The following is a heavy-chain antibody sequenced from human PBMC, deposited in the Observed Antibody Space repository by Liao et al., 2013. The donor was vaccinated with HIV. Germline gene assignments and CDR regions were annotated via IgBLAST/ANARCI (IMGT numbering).Heavy chain of an antibody. CDR2: VFYSGST. D-gene: IGHD3-22*01. V-gene: IGHV4-39*07. Sequence: QVQLQESGPGLVKPSETLSLTCTVSGGSINGSDYYWGWIRQPPGKGLEWIGSVFYSGSTYYNASLKSRVTISVDTSKNQFSLKLTSVTAADAAIYFCARVAPDYYDSSGYSHFDYWGQGTLVTVSS. CDR1: GGSINGSDYY. CDR3: ARVAPDYYDSSGYSHFDY. J-gene: IGHJ4*02.